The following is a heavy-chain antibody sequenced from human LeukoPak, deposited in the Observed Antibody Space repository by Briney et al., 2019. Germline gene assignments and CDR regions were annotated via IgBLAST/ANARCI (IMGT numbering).Heavy chain of an antibody. J-gene: IGHJ4*02. Sequence: NPGGSLRLSCAASGFTFSSYWMNWARQAPGKGLEWLANIKQDENEKSYVDSVKGRFTISRDNAKNSLYLQLNSLRAEDTAVYYCARVVPRGDRSGYHYYDYWGQGTLVTVSS. D-gene: IGHD3-22*01. V-gene: IGHV3-7*03. CDR1: GFTFSSYW. CDR2: IKQDENEK. CDR3: ARVVPRGDRSGYHYYDY.